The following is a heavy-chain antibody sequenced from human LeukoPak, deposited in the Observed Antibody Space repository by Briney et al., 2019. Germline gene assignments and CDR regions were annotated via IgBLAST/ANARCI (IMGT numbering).Heavy chain of an antibody. CDR1: GYSISSGYY. CDR2: IYHSGTT. V-gene: IGHV4-38-2*01. D-gene: IGHD6-13*01. J-gene: IGHJ6*03. CDR3: ARQGGSNSPYYYYYMDV. Sequence: PSETLSLTCAVSGYSISSGYYWGWFRQPPGKGPEWIGCIYHSGTTYYNPSLKSRVTISVGTSKSQFSLMISSVTAADTAVYYCARQGGSNSPYYYYYMDVWGKGTTVTVSS.